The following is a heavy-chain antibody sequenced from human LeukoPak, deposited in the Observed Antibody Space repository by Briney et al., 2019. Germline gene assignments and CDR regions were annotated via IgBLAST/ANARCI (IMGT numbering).Heavy chain of an antibody. J-gene: IGHJ4*02. D-gene: IGHD3-3*02. CDR3: ARGHLGLDY. Sequence: PGGSLRLSCAASGLTFSSYWMTWVRQAPGKGLEWVANINQDGSEKYYVDPVKGRFTISRDNARNSLYLQMNSLRAEDTAVYYCARGHLGLDYWGQGTLVTVSS. V-gene: IGHV3-7*01. CDR1: GLTFSSYW. CDR2: INQDGSEK.